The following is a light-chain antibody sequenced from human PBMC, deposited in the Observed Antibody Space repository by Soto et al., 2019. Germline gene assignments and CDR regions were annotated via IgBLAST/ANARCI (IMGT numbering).Light chain of an antibody. J-gene: IGKJ2*01. Sequence: EIVMTQSPATLSVSPGERATLSCRASQSLSTDLAWYQQKPGQSPRLLIYGAFTRATGIPARFSGSGSGTEFTLTISSLQSEDFAIYYCQQYNNWTPLFGQGTKLEIK. V-gene: IGKV3-15*01. CDR2: GAF. CDR3: QQYNNWTPL. CDR1: QSLSTD.